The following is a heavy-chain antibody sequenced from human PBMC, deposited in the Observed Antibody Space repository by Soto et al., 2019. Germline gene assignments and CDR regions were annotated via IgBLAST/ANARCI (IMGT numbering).Heavy chain of an antibody. D-gene: IGHD3-22*01. J-gene: IGHJ4*02. Sequence: SETLSLTCSVSGYLISSGYYWGWVRQTPGKGLEWLGSIDYSGKTYKNPSLKSRVSASVDLSQNQFSLNLRSVTAADTAVYCCARDLSSGYDYYYFDYWGQGTLVTVSS. V-gene: IGHV4-38-2*02. CDR2: IDYSGKT. CDR1: GYLISSGYY. CDR3: ARDLSSGYDYYYFDY.